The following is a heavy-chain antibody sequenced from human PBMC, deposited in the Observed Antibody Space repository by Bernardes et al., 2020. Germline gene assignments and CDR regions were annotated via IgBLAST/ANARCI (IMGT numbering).Heavy chain of an antibody. CDR3: ARPESPSLDYYGLDV. CDR1: GFTVSSNY. CDR2: IYSGGST. V-gene: IGHV3-66*04. D-gene: IGHD2-2*03. Sequence: GGSLRLSCAASGFTVSSNYMSWVRQAPGKGLEWVSVIYSGGSTNYADSVKGRFTISRDISKNTLYLQMNSLRAEDTAVYYCARPESPSLDYYGLDVWGQGTTVTVS. J-gene: IGHJ6*02.